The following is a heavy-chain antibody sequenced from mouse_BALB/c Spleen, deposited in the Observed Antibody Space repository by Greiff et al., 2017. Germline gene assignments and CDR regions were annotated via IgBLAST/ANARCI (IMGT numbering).Heavy chain of an antibody. CDR1: GFTFSSYA. CDR2: ISTGGSYT. CDR3: AGRVSMDY. J-gene: IGHJ4*01. V-gene: IGHV5-9-3*01. Sequence: EVQGVESGGGLVKPGGSLKLSCAASGFTFSSYAMSWVRQTPEMRLEWVATISTGGSYTYYPDSVKGRFTISRDNAKNTLYLQMSSLRSEDTAMYYCAGRVSMDYWGQGTSVTVSS.